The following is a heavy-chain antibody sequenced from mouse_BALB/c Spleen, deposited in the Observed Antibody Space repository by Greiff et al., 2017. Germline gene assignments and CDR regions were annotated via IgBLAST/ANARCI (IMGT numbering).Heavy chain of an antibody. CDR3: ARGGDDCDGDYYAMDY. Sequence: EVMLVESGGGLVKPGGSLKLSCAASGFTFSSYAMSWVRQTPEKRLEWVASISSGGSTYYPDSVKGRFTISRDNARNILYLQMSSLRSEDTAMYYCARGGDDCDGDYYAMDYWGQGTSVTVSS. CDR1: GFTFSSYA. D-gene: IGHD2-4*01. J-gene: IGHJ4*01. V-gene: IGHV5-6-5*01. CDR2: ISSGGST.